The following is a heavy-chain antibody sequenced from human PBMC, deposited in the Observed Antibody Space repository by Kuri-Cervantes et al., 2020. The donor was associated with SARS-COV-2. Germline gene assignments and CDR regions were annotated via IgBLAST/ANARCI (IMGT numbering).Heavy chain of an antibody. CDR1: GGSIRSGAYY. CDR2: IYYNGVT. Sequence: LRLSCSVSGGSIRSGAYYCHWIRHRPGQGLEWIGNIYYNGVTYYNPSLKSRVTISVDTSKNQFSLKLSSMTAADTAVYYCATDKPSYGGNGYLQLWGQGTLVTVSS. J-gene: IGHJ1*01. D-gene: IGHD4-23*01. V-gene: IGHV4-31*02. CDR3: ATDKPSYGGNGYLQL.